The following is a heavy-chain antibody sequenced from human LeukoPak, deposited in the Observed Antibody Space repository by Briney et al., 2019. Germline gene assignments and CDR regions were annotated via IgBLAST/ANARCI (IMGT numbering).Heavy chain of an antibody. Sequence: ASVKVSCKASGNTFTGYYMHWVRQAPGQGLEWMGWINPNSGGTNYAQKFQGRVTMTRDTSISTAYMELSRLGSDDTAVYYCARGRNIAVPGTRWFDPWGQGTLVTVSS. J-gene: IGHJ5*02. CDR3: ARGRNIAVPGTRWFDP. V-gene: IGHV1-2*02. D-gene: IGHD6-19*01. CDR1: GNTFTGYY. CDR2: INPNSGGT.